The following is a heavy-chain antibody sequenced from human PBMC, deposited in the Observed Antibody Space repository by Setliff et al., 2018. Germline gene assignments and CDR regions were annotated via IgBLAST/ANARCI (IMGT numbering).Heavy chain of an antibody. D-gene: IGHD4-17*01. V-gene: IGHV4-61*02. CDR3: ASYPIYGDYPRHY. CDR2: IYTSGST. CDR1: GGSISSGSYY. Sequence: NPSETLSLTCTVSGGSISSGSYYWSWIRQPAGKGLEWIGRIYTSGSTNYNPSLKSRVTISVDTSKNQFSLKLSSVTAADTAVYYCASYPIYGDYPRHYWGQGTLVTVSS. J-gene: IGHJ4*02.